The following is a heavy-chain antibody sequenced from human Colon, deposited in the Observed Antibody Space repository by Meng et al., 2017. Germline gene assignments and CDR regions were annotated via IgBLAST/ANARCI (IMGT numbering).Heavy chain of an antibody. J-gene: IGHJ4*02. Sequence: VQLQGSGPRLVRPSETLSLTCTLSGGSVSSPSYYWSWIWQTPGKGLEWIGYVYYTGSANYNPSLKSRVTISVDTSKNHFSLNLTSVTAADTAVYYCARGRGSYSSIDFWGQGTLVTVSS. CDR2: VYYTGSA. V-gene: IGHV4-61*03. CDR1: GGSVSSPSYY. D-gene: IGHD1-26*01. CDR3: ARGRGSYSSIDF.